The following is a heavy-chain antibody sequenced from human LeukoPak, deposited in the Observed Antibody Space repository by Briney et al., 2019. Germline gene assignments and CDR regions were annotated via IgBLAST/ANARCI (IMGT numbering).Heavy chain of an antibody. J-gene: IGHJ4*02. CDR3: ARLRLTGFCDY. CDR2: ITHSGNT. D-gene: IGHD3-3*01. Sequence: PSETLSLTCAVSGYSISSGYYWGWIWQPPGKGLEWIGSITHSGNTYYNPPLKSRVTISVDTSKNQFSLGLTSVTAADTAVYYCARLRLTGFCDYWGQGTLVTVSS. CDR1: GYSISSGYY. V-gene: IGHV4-38-2*01.